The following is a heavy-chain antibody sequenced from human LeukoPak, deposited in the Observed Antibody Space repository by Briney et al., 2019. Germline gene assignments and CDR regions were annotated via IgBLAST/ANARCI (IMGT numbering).Heavy chain of an antibody. J-gene: IGHJ4*02. V-gene: IGHV1-69*04. D-gene: IGHD4-23*01. CDR1: GGTFSTYA. CDR2: IIPILAIA. Sequence: SVKVSCKASGGTFSTYAISWVRQAPGQGLEWMGRIIPILAIANYAQRFQGRVTVTSDTSTSTVYMDLSSLRSEDTAVYYCARARCGGNQIDYWGQGTLVTVSS. CDR3: ARARCGGNQIDY.